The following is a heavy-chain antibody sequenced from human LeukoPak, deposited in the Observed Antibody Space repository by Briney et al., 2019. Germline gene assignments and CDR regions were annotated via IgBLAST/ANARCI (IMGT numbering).Heavy chain of an antibody. CDR1: GYTFTGYY. Sequence: ASAKVSCKASGYTFTGYYMHWVRQAPGQGLEWMGWINPNSGGTNYAQKFQGRVTITADESTSTAYMELSSLRSEDTAVYYCAIGLLWFGETPHWGQGTLVTVSS. CDR3: AIGLLWFGETPH. V-gene: IGHV1-2*02. J-gene: IGHJ4*02. CDR2: INPNSGGT. D-gene: IGHD3-10*01.